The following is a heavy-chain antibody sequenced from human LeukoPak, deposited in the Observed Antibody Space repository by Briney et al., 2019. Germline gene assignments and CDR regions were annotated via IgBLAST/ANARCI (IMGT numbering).Heavy chain of an antibody. J-gene: IGHJ4*02. Sequence: GGSLRLSCAASGFMLSGFSMSWVRQTPGKGLEWVAKMTEYGTEIFYVDSVKGRFTISRDNAKNLLYLQMNSLRVEDTAVYYCARPRGCGSATCNNFDYWGQGTLVTVSS. V-gene: IGHV3-7*01. CDR2: MTEYGTEI. CDR3: ARPRGCGSATCNNFDY. D-gene: IGHD2-15*01. CDR1: GFMLSGFS.